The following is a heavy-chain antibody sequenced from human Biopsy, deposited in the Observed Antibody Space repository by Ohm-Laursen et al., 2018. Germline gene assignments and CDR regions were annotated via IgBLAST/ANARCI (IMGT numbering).Heavy chain of an antibody. J-gene: IGHJ5*02. V-gene: IGHV4-59*01. CDR3: ARGGNGYNYVTPGTWFGP. Sequence: GTLSLTCNVSGGSISSYYWSWIRQSPGQGLEWIGFIFYSGSTYYNPSLKSRTTISVDWSKNQFSLRLRSVTAADTAVYYCARGGNGYNYVTPGTWFGPWGRGTPVTVSS. D-gene: IGHD5-24*01. CDR1: GGSISSYY. CDR2: IFYSGST.